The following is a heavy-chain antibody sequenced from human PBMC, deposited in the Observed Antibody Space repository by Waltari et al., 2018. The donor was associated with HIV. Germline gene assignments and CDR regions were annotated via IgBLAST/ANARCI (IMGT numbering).Heavy chain of an antibody. CDR2: IYSGSST. D-gene: IGHD3-22*01. V-gene: IGHV3-53*01. CDR3: AILPDDSSGFYGMDV. CDR1: GFTVSRNY. J-gene: IGHJ6*02. Sequence: EVQLVESGGGLIQPGGSLRLSCAASGFTVSRNYMSWVRRAPGKGLEWVSVIYSGSSTYYADSVKGRFTISRDNSKNTLYLQMNSLRVEDTAVYYCAILPDDSSGFYGMDVWGQGTTVTVSS.